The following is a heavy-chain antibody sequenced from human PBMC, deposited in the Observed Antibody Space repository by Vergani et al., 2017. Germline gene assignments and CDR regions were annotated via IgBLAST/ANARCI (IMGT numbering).Heavy chain of an antibody. V-gene: IGHV3-21*01. J-gene: IGHJ3*02. CDR1: GFTFSSYS. Sequence: EVQLVESGGGLVKPGGSLRLSCAASGFTFSSYSMNWVRQAPGKGLEWVSSISSSSSYLYYADSVKGRFTISRDNAKNSLYLQMNSLRAEDTAVYYCARDYQDSYYDSSGYNDAFDIWGQGTMVTVSS. D-gene: IGHD3-22*01. CDR2: ISSSSSYL. CDR3: ARDYQDSYYDSSGYNDAFDI.